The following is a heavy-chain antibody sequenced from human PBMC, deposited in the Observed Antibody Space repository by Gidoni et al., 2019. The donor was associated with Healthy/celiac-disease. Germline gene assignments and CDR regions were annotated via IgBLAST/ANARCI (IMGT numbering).Heavy chain of an antibody. V-gene: IGHV2-26*01. D-gene: IGHD2-21*02. CDR1: GFSLSNARMG. Sequence: QVTLKESGPVLVKPTETLTLTCTVSGFSLSNARMGVSWIRQPPGKALEWLAHIFSNDEKSYSTALKSRLTISKDTSKSQVVLTMTNMDPVDTATYYCARAPSKYCGGDCYSAWGQGTLVTVSS. J-gene: IGHJ5*02. CDR2: IFSNDEK. CDR3: ARAPSKYCGGDCYSA.